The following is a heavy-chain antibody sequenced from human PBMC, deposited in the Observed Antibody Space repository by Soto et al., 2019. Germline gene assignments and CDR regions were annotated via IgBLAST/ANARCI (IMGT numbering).Heavy chain of an antibody. J-gene: IGHJ3*02. Sequence: ASLKLSCKSSGYPFTSYVISWVRQAPGQGLEWMGWISAYNGNTNYAQKLQGRVTMTTDTSTSTAYMELRSLRSDDTAVYYCARGDDAFDIWGQGTMVTVSS. CDR3: ARGDDAFDI. CDR1: GYPFTSYV. V-gene: IGHV1-18*01. CDR2: ISAYNGNT.